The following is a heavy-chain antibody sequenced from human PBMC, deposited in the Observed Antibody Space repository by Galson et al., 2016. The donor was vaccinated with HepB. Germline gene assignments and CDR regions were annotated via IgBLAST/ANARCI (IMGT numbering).Heavy chain of an antibody. J-gene: IGHJ6*02. D-gene: IGHD6-19*01. CDR3: ARPRSGPVGGNYYMDV. V-gene: IGHV4-34*01. Sequence: SETLSLTCAVYGGSFSGYNWTWIRQPPGKGLEWIGEIHHSGSTNYNPSLESRVTISVDTSKNQFSLSLRSVTAADTAVYYCARPRSGPVGGNYYMDVWGQGTTVTISS. CDR1: GGSFSGYN. CDR2: IHHSGST.